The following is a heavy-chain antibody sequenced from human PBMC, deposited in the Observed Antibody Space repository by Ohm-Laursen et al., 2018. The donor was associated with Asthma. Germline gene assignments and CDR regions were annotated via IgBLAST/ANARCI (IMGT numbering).Heavy chain of an antibody. V-gene: IGHV4-30-4*01. Sequence: TLSLTCTVSGGSISSGNLYWSWIRQAPGKGLEWIGYIFHSGSTYYTPSLKSRVTISVDTSKNQFSLNLTSVTAADTAVYYCARVGHNDYGDHFGFWGQGTLVTVSS. J-gene: IGHJ4*02. D-gene: IGHD4-17*01. CDR1: GGSISSGNLY. CDR2: IFHSGST. CDR3: ARVGHNDYGDHFGF.